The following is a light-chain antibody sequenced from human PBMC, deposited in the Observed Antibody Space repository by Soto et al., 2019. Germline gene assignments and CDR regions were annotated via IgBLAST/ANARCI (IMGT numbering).Light chain of an antibody. CDR1: SSDVGYYNY. J-gene: IGLJ1*01. CDR3: SSYTSSSTYG. V-gene: IGLV2-14*01. Sequence: QSVLTQPASVSGSPGQSIAISCTGTSSDVGYYNYVSWYQQHPGKAPNVMIYDVNNRPSGVPDRFSGSKSGNTASLTISGLQAEDEADYYCSSYTSSSTYGFGTGTKATV. CDR2: DVN.